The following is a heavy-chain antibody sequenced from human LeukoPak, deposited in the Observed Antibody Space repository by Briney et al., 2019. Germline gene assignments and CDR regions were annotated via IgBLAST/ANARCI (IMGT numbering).Heavy chain of an antibody. Sequence: PSETLSLTCTLSGDYISSSSHYWGWIRQPPGKGLEWIGDIYYSGSTYYNASLKGRVSISIDTSNNHFSLHLRSLTAADTALYYCARRRYYDSTGYLDWGHGTLVTVSS. J-gene: IGHJ1*01. CDR3: ARRRYYDSTGYLD. CDR1: GDYISSSSHY. D-gene: IGHD3-22*01. CDR2: IYYSGST. V-gene: IGHV4-39*02.